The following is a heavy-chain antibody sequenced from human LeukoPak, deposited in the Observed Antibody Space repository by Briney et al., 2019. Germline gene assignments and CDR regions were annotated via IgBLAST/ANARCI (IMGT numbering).Heavy chain of an antibody. CDR3: AKNLDRYDY. D-gene: IGHD1-1*01. CDR1: GFSFSNYA. V-gene: IGHV3-30*04. CDR2: ISYDGSNK. J-gene: IGHJ4*02. Sequence: GGSLRLSCAASGFSFSNYAMHWVRQAPGKGLEWVAFISYDGSNKYYADSVEGRFTISRDNSKSTQYLQMNSLGAEDTAVYYCAKNLDRYDYWGQGTLVTVSS.